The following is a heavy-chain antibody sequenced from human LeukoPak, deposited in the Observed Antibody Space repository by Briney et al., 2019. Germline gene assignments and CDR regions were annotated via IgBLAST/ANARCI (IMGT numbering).Heavy chain of an antibody. J-gene: IGHJ5*02. CDR1: GYTFTGYY. CDR3: ASSNWNPEGWFDP. CDR2: INPNSGGT. Sequence: ASVKVSCKASGYTFTGYYMHWVRQAPGQGLEWMGWINPNSGGTNYAQKFQGRVTLTRDTSISTAYMELSRLRSDDTAVYYCASSNWNPEGWFDPWGQGTLVTVSS. D-gene: IGHD1-20*01. V-gene: IGHV1-2*02.